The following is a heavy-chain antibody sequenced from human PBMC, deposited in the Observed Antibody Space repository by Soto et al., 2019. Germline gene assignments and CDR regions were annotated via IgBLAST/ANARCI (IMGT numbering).Heavy chain of an antibody. V-gene: IGHV4-39*01. CDR2: IYYSGST. J-gene: IGHJ3*02. CDR1: GGSISSSSYY. CDR3: ARHQGPRRAFDI. Sequence: QLQLQESGPGLVKPSETLSLTCTVSGGSISSSSYYWGWIRQPPGKGLEWIGSIYYSGSTYYNPSLKSRVTISVDTSKNQFSLKLSSVTAADTAVYYCARHQGPRRAFDIWGQGTMVTVSS.